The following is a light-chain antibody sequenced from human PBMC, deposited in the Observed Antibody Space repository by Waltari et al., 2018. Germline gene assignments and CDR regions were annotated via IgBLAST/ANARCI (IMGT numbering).Light chain of an antibody. CDR2: GAS. CDR1: QCVSSSY. Sequence: EIVLTQSPGTLSLSPGERATLSCRASQCVSSSYLAWYQQKPCQAPRLLIYGASSRATGIPDRFSGSGSGTDFTLTISRLEPEDFAVYYCQQYGSSPTFGQGTRLEIK. J-gene: IGKJ5*01. CDR3: QQYGSSPT. V-gene: IGKV3-20*01.